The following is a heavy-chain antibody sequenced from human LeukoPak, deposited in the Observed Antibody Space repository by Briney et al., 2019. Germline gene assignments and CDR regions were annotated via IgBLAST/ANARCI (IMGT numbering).Heavy chain of an antibody. J-gene: IGHJ5*02. D-gene: IGHD3-22*01. CDR1: GGSISSYY. Sequence: ASETLSLTCTVSGGSISSYYWSWVRQPPGKGLEWVGYIYYSGRTNYNPSLKSRVTISVEKSKNQFSLKLSSVTAADTAVYYCARDRGGYYDSSGYYVRFDPWGQGTLVTVSS. V-gene: IGHV4-59*01. CDR2: IYYSGRT. CDR3: ARDRGGYYDSSGYYVRFDP.